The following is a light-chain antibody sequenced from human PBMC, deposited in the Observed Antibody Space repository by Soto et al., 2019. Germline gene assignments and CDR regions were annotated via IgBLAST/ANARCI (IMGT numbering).Light chain of an antibody. Sequence: QSVLTQPASVSGSPGQSITISCAGTSSDVGGYNYVSWYQQHPGKAPKLIIFEVSNRPSGVSNRFSGSKSGNTASLTISGIQAEDEGDYYCGSITRSSTSVFGTGTKVTVL. V-gene: IGLV2-14*01. J-gene: IGLJ1*01. CDR3: GSITRSSTSV. CDR1: SSDVGGYNY. CDR2: EVS.